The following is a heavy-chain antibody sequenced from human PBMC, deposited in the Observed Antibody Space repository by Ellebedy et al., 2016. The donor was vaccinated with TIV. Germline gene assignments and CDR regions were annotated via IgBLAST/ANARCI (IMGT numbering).Heavy chain of an antibody. D-gene: IGHD3-16*01. CDR3: ARDGGDASPGFS. CDR2: ISRSSTYI. Sequence: GGSLRLSCAASGFTLNVYSMNWVRQAPGKGLEWVSSISRSSTYINYADSVKGRFTISRDNPKNSLYLQLNSLRPEDTAVYYCARDGGDASPGFSWGQGTLVTVSS. CDR1: GFTLNVYS. V-gene: IGHV3-21*01. J-gene: IGHJ5*02.